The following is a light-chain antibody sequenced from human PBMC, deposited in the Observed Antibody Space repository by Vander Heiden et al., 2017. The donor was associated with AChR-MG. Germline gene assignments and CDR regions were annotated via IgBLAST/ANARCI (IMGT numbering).Light chain of an antibody. V-gene: IGLV1-44*01. CDR2: SNT. Sequence: QSVLTQPPSASGTPGQSVTISCSGSSSNIGSNTADWYQHLPGTAPKLLIYSNTQRPSGVPDRFSGSKSGTSASLAISGLQSEDEAHYYCAAWDDSLNGGVFGGGTKLTVL. CDR3: AAWDDSLNGGV. J-gene: IGLJ3*02. CDR1: SSNIGSNT.